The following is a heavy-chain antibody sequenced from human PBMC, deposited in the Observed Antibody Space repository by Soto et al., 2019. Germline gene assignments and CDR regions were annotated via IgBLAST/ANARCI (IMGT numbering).Heavy chain of an antibody. J-gene: IGHJ4*02. CDR2: ISYDGSNK. CDR1: GLAFSSYA. D-gene: IGHD3-22*01. V-gene: IGHV3-30-3*01. Sequence: GGSLRLSCAASGLAFSSYAMHWVRQAPGKGLEWVAVISYDGSNKYYADSVKGRFTISRDNSKNTLYLQMNSLRAEDTAVYYCARFYDSSGSPDYWGQGTLVTVSS. CDR3: ARFYDSSGSPDY.